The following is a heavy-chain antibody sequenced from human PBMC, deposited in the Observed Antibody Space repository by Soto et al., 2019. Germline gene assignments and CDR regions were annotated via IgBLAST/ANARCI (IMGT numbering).Heavy chain of an antibody. J-gene: IGHJ6*02. CDR3: AREGLSGYSSSPDYYYYGMDV. CDR1: GFTFSDYY. V-gene: IGHV3-11*01. CDR2: ISSSGSTI. Sequence: PVGSLRLSCAASGFTFSDYYMSWIRQAPGKGLEWVSYISSSGSTIYYADSVKGRFTISRDNAKNSLYLQMNSLRAEDTAVYYCAREGLSGYSSSPDYYYYGMDVWGQGTTVTVSS. D-gene: IGHD6-13*01.